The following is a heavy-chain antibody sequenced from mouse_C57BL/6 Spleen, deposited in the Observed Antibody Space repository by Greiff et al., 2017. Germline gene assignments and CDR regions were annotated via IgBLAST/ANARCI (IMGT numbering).Heavy chain of an antibody. CDR3: ARAGWLLYYFDY. J-gene: IGHJ2*01. Sequence: DVHLVESEGGLVQPGSSMKLSCTASGFTFSDYYMAWVRQVPEKGLEWVANINYDGSSTYYLDSLKSRFIISRDNAKNILYLQMSSLKSEDTATYYCARAGWLLYYFDYWGQGTTLTVSS. V-gene: IGHV5-16*01. CDR1: GFTFSDYY. CDR2: INYDGSST. D-gene: IGHD2-3*01.